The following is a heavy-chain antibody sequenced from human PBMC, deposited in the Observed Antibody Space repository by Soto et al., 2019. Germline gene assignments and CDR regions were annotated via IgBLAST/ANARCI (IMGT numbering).Heavy chain of an antibody. CDR3: ARRFSWGLTTFTFYYFDY. Sequence: QVQLQQWGAGLLKPSETLSLTCAVYGGSFSGYYWSWIRQPPGKGLEWIGEINHSGSTNYNPSLKSRVTISVDTSKDQFSLKLSSVTAADPAVYYCARRFSWGLTTFTFYYFDYWGQGTLVTVSS. CDR1: GGSFSGYY. V-gene: IGHV4-34*01. CDR2: INHSGST. J-gene: IGHJ4*02. D-gene: IGHD3-16*01.